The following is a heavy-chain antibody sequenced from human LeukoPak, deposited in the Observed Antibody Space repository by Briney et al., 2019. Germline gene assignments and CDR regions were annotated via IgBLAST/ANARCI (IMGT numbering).Heavy chain of an antibody. Sequence: GGSLRLSCAASGITFGNNWMHWVRQGPGKGLVWISRINSDGGGAIYADSVKGRFTVSRDNAKNTLYLQMKSLRAEDTAVYYCARDVPHNWFDTWGQGTLVTVSS. V-gene: IGHV3-74*01. CDR1: GITFGNNW. J-gene: IGHJ5*02. CDR3: ARDVPHNWFDT. CDR2: INSDGGGA.